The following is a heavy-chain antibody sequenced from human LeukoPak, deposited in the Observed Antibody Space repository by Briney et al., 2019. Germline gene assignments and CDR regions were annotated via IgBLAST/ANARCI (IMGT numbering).Heavy chain of an antibody. CDR1: GYTFTGYY. J-gene: IGHJ4*02. V-gene: IGHV1-18*04. Sequence: GASVKVSCKASGYTFTGYYMHWVRQAPGQGLEWMGWISAYNGNTNYAQKLQGRVTMTTDTSTSTAYMELRSLRSDDTAVYYCARDQFMITFGGVIVPPDCWGQGTLVTVSS. CDR3: ARDQFMITFGGVIVPPDC. D-gene: IGHD3-16*02. CDR2: ISAYNGNT.